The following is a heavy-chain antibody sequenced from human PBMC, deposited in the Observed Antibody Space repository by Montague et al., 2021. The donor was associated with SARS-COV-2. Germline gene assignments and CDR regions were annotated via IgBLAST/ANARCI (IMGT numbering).Heavy chain of an antibody. J-gene: IGHJ3*02. Sequence: SETLSLTCTVSGGSIRTSSYYWGWIRQPPGKGLDWIGSIYYSGSTYYNPSLKSRATISVDTSKNQFSLKLSSVTAAETAVYYCAMRGGALDAFDIWGQGTMVIVSS. CDR1: GGSIRTSSYY. V-gene: IGHV4-39*01. D-gene: IGHD4-17*01. CDR2: IYYSGST. CDR3: AMRGGALDAFDI.